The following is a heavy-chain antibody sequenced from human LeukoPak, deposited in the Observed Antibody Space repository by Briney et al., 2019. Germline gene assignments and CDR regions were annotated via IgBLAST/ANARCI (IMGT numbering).Heavy chain of an antibody. V-gene: IGHV4-34*01. CDR3: AREGCSSTSCYTNHYYYYYGMDV. CDR1: GGSFSGYY. Sequence: SETLSLTCAVYGGSFSGYYWSWIRQPPGKGLEWIGEINHSGSTNYNPSLKSRVTISVDTSKNQFSLKLSSVTAADTAVYYCAREGCSSTSCYTNHYYYYYGMDVWGQGTTVTVSS. D-gene: IGHD2-2*02. CDR2: INHSGST. J-gene: IGHJ6*02.